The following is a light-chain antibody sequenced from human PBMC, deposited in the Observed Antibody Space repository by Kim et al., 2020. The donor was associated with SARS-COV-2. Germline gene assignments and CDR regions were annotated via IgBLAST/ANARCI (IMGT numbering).Light chain of an antibody. J-gene: IGLJ2*01. CDR3: GADHGSGSNFVKV. CDR1: SGYSNYK. Sequence: CTLSSGYSNYKVDWYQQRPGKGPRFVMRVGTGGIVGSKGDGIPDRFSVLGSGLNRYLTIKNIQEEDESDYHCGADHGSGSNFVKVFGGGTQLTVL. CDR2: VGTGGIVG. V-gene: IGLV9-49*01.